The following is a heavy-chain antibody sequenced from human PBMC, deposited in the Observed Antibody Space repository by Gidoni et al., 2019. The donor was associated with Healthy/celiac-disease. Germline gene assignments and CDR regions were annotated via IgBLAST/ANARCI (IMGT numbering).Heavy chain of an antibody. V-gene: IGHV4-34*01. CDR3: ARGFSSGYRYFDL. CDR1: GGSFSGYY. J-gene: IGHJ2*01. Sequence: QVHLQQWGAGLLKPSATLSLTCAVYGGSFSGYYWSWIRQPPGKGLEWIGEIIHSGSTNSNPSLKSRVTISVDTSKNQFSLKLSSVTAADTAVYYCARGFSSGYRYFDLWGRGTLVTVSS. CDR2: IIHSGST. D-gene: IGHD3-22*01.